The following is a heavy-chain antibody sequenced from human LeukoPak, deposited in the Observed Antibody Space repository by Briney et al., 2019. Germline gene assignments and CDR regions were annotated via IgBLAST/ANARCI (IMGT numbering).Heavy chain of an antibody. Sequence: SVKVSCKASGGTFSSYAISWVRQAPGQGLEWMGGIIPIFGTANYAQKFQGRVTITADESTSTAYMELSSLRSDDTAVYYCAVLGYYDSSGYLSRWAFDIWGQGTMVTVSS. J-gene: IGHJ3*02. V-gene: IGHV1-69*13. CDR1: GGTFSSYA. CDR2: IIPIFGTA. D-gene: IGHD3-22*01. CDR3: AVLGYYDSSGYLSRWAFDI.